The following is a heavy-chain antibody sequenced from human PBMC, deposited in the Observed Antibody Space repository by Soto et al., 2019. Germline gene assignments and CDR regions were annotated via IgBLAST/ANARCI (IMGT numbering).Heavy chain of an antibody. J-gene: IGHJ4*02. CDR1: GFSLSTSGVG. CDR2: LYWDDDK. CDR3: AHWYYYDSSGYYSRYFDY. Sequence: QITLKESGPTLVKPTQPLTLTCTFSGFSLSTSGVGVGWIRQPPGKALEWLALLYWDDDKRYSPSLKSRLTITKDTSKNQVVLTMTNMDPVDTATYYCAHWYYYDSSGYYSRYFDYWGQGTLVTVSS. V-gene: IGHV2-5*02. D-gene: IGHD3-22*01.